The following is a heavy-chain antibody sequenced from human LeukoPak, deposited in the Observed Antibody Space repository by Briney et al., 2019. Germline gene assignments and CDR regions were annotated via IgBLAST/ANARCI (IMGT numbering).Heavy chain of an antibody. Sequence: GGSLRLSCAASGFTFSSYAMSWVRQAPGQGLEWVSAISGSGGSTYYADSVKGRFTISTDNSKNTLYLQMNSLRAEDTAVYYCAKDKAPLLTGYYAVDYFDYWGQGALVTV. J-gene: IGHJ4*02. V-gene: IGHV3-23*01. D-gene: IGHD3-9*01. CDR3: AKDKAPLLTGYYAVDYFDY. CDR2: ISGSGGST. CDR1: GFTFSSYA.